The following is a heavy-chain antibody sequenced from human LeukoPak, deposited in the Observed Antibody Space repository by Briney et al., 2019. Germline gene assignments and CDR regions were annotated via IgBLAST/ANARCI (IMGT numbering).Heavy chain of an antibody. CDR3: AREGGPYRPLDY. V-gene: IGHV4-4*02. CDR2: VNLQGST. CDR1: GGSITSTNY. Sequence: SGTLSLTCGVSGGSITSTNYWTWVRQPPGKGLEWIGEVNLQGSTNYNPSLMGRVAISVDTSENHISLQLTSVTAADTAVYYCAREGGPYRPLDYSGQGTLATVSS. J-gene: IGHJ4*02.